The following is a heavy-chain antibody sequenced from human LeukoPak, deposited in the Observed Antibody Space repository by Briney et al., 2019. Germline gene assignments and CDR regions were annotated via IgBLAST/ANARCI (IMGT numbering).Heavy chain of an antibody. J-gene: IGHJ5*02. CDR2: IIPISGTT. Sequence: ASVKVSCKTSGGTFTSYAITWVRQAPGQGLEWMGKIIPISGTTNYAQKFQGRVTFTADASTSTAYMELSSLRSEDTALYYCARKLRLGGNWFDPWGQGTLVTVSS. D-gene: IGHD1-26*01. V-gene: IGHV1-69*13. CDR1: GGTFTSYA. CDR3: ARKLRLGGNWFDP.